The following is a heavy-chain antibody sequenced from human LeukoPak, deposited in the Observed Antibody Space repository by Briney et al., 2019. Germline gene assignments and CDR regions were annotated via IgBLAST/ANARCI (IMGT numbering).Heavy chain of an antibody. V-gene: IGHV4-30-4*01. CDR2: IYYSGST. CDR3: ARVSYYDSSADY. Sequence: SQTLSLTCTVSGGSISSGGYYWSWIRQPPGKGLEWIGYIYYSGSTYYNPSLKSRVTISVDTSKNQFSLKLSSVTAADTAVYYCARVSYYDSSADYWGQGTLVTVSS. J-gene: IGHJ4*02. D-gene: IGHD3-22*01. CDR1: GGSISSGGYY.